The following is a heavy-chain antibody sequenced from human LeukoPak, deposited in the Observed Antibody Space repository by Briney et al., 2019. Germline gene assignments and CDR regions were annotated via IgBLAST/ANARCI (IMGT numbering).Heavy chain of an antibody. CDR2: IGWNSGSI. Sequence: PGGSLRLSCAASGFTFDDYAMHWVRQAPGKGLEWVSGIGWNSGSIGYADSVKGRFTISRDNAKNSLYLQMNSLRAEDTALYYCAKGRLMVYAISFYYYYGMDVWGQGTTVTVSS. J-gene: IGHJ6*02. V-gene: IGHV3-9*01. D-gene: IGHD2-8*01. CDR3: AKGRLMVYAISFYYYYGMDV. CDR1: GFTFDDYA.